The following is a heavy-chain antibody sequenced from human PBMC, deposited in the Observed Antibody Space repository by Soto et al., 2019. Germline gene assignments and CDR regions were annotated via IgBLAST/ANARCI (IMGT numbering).Heavy chain of an antibody. CDR2: IYYSGST. D-gene: IGHD6-13*01. CDR1: GGSISSGGYY. V-gene: IGHV4-31*03. Sequence: SETLSLTCTVSGGSISSGGYYWSWIRQHPGKGLEWIGYIYYSGSTYYNPSLKSRVTISVDTSKNQFSLKLSSVTAADTAVYYCARGYSTTIAAAGHHFDYWGQGTLVTVSS. CDR3: ARGYSTTIAAAGHHFDY. J-gene: IGHJ4*02.